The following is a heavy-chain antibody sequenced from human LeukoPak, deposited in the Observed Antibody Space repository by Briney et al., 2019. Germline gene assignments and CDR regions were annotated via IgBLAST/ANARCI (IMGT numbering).Heavy chain of an antibody. CDR2: ISSSGSTI. CDR1: GFTFSDYY. CDR3: VRGMGSSSSRQLVGNY. D-gene: IGHD6-6*01. V-gene: IGHV3-11*04. Sequence: GGSLRLSCAASGFTFSDYYMSWIRQAPGKGLEWVSYISSSGSTIYYADSVKGRFTISRDNAKNSLYLQMNSLRAEDTAVYYCVRGMGSSSSRQLVGNYWGQGTLVTVSS. J-gene: IGHJ4*02.